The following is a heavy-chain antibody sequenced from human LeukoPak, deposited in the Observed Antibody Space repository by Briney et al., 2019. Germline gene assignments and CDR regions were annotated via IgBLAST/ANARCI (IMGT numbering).Heavy chain of an antibody. Sequence: SETLSLTCAVYGGSFSGYYWSWIRQPPGKGLEWIGEINHSGSTNYNPSLKSRVTISVDTSKNQFSLKLSSVTAADTAVYYCAIGYMVLFDYWGQGTLVTVSS. V-gene: IGHV4-34*01. D-gene: IGHD2-8*01. J-gene: IGHJ4*02. CDR3: AIGYMVLFDY. CDR2: INHSGST. CDR1: GGSFSGYY.